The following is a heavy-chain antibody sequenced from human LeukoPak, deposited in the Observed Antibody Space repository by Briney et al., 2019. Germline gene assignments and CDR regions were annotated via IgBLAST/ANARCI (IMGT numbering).Heavy chain of an antibody. CDR3: ATASSDYYEGFDY. Sequence: SVKVSCKASGGTFSSYAISWVRQAPGQGLEWMGGIIPIFGTANYAQKFQGRVNMTEDTSTDTAYMELSSLRSEDTAVYYCATASSDYYEGFDYWGQGTLVTVSS. D-gene: IGHD4-17*01. J-gene: IGHJ4*02. CDR1: GGTFSSYA. CDR2: IIPIFGTA. V-gene: IGHV1-69*06.